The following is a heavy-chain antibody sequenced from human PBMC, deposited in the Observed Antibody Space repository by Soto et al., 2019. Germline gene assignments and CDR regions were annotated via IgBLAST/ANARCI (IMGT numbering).Heavy chain of an antibody. Sequence: QLQLRESGPGLVKPSETLSLTCTVSGGSISGGVGGLYYWSWILQPPGKCLEWIGYIYDSGSTYYTPSLKSRVTILVDTSKNQFSLMVSSVTGADTAVYYCAREVIPLTTDWYFDLWGRGTLVTVSS. D-gene: IGHD4-17*01. CDR1: GGSISGGVGGLYY. J-gene: IGHJ2*01. CDR2: IYDSGST. CDR3: AREVIPLTTDWYFDL. V-gene: IGHV4-30-4*01.